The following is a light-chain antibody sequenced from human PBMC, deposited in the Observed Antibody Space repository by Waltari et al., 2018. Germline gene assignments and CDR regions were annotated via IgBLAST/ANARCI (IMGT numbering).Light chain of an antibody. J-gene: IGKJ2*01. CDR2: WAS. Sequence: DIVMTQSPDSLAVSLGERATINCRSSPRVLYSSNNKNYLAWYQQRPGQPPKLLIYWASTRESGVPDRFSGSGSGTDFTLTISSLQAEDVAVYYCQQYYSSPPHTFGQGTKLEI. CDR1: PRVLYSSNNKNY. CDR3: QQYYSSPPHT. V-gene: IGKV4-1*01.